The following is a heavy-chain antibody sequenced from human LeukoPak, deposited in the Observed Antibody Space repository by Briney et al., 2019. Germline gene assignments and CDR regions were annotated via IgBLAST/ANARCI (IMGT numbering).Heavy chain of an antibody. J-gene: IGHJ4*02. CDR1: GYTFTSYG. D-gene: IGHD5-24*01. CDR2: ISAYNGNT. CDR3: ARAQDGYNRRYFDY. Sequence: AASVKVSCKASGYTFTSYGISWVRQAPGQGLEWMGWISAYNGNTNYAQKLQGRVTMTTDTSTSTAYMELRSLRSDDTAVYYCARAQDGYNRRYFDYWGQGTLVTVSS. V-gene: IGHV1-18*01.